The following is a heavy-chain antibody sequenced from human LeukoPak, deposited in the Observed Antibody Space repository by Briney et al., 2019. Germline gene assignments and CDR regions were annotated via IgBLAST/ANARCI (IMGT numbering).Heavy chain of an antibody. CDR1: GFTFSSYA. CDR3: AREEHSSGWYPYYYYYYGMDV. V-gene: IGHV3-30-3*01. CDR2: ISYDGSNK. Sequence: GGSLRLSCAASGFTFSSYAMHWVRQAPSKGLEWVAVISYDGSNKYYADSVKGRFTISRDNSKNTLYLQMNSLRAEDTAVYYCAREEHSSGWYPYYYYYYGMDVWGQGTTVTVSS. D-gene: IGHD6-19*01. J-gene: IGHJ6*02.